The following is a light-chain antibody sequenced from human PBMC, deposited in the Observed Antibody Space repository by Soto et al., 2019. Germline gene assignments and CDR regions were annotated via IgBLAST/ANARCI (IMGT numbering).Light chain of an antibody. V-gene: IGKV1-13*02. Sequence: AIQLTQSPSSLSASVGDRVTITCRASQGISSALAWYQQKPGKAPKLLIYDASSLESGVPSRFSGSGSGTDFTLTISSLQSEDFATDYCQQFNSYPLLTFGGGTKVEIK. CDR3: QQFNSYPLLT. J-gene: IGKJ4*01. CDR1: QGISSA. CDR2: DAS.